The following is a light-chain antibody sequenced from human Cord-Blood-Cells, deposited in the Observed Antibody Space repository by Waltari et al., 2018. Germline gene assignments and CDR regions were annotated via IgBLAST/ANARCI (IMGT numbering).Light chain of an antibody. CDR2: EGS. CDR1: SSDVGSYNL. J-gene: IGLJ1*01. CDR3: CSYAGSSTYV. Sequence: QSALTQPASVSGSPGQSITISCTGTSSDVGSYNLFPCYQQHPGKAPKLMIYEGSKRPSGFSNRCSGSKSGNTASLTISGLQAEDEADYYCCSYAGSSTYVFGTGTKVTVL. V-gene: IGLV2-23*01.